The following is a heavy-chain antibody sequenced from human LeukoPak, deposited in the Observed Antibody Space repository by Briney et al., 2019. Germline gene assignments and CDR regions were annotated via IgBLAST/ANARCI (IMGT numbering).Heavy chain of an antibody. J-gene: IGHJ5*02. V-gene: IGHV1-18*01. CDR2: ISAYNGNT. CDR1: GYTFNSYG. CDR3: ARVIYCSGGSCHWRDGFDP. Sequence: ASVKVSCKASGYTFNSYGISWVRQAPGQGLEWMGWISAYNGNTNYAQNLQGRVTMTTDTSTSTAYMELRSLRSDDTAVYYCARVIYCSGGSCHWRDGFDPWGQGTLVTVSS. D-gene: IGHD2-15*01.